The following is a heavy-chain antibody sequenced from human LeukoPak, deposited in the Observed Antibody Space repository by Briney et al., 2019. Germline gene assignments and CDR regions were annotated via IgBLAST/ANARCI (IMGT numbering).Heavy chain of an antibody. J-gene: IGHJ4*02. CDR3: ARKRPNYFDY. V-gene: IGHV3-21*06. CDR1: GFSFSTYS. Sequence: GGSLRLSCAASGFSFSTYSMIWVRQAPGKGLEWVSSVSGTSEYIYYADSVRGRFTISRDNAENSLYLQMNSLRAEDTALYYCARKRPNYFDYWGQGTLVTVSS. CDR2: VSGTSEYI.